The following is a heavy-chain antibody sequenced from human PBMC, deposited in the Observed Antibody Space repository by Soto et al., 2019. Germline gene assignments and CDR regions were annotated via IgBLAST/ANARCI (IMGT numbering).Heavy chain of an antibody. CDR3: AREVQVHTPAFVY. Sequence: QVQLVQSGAEMKKPGSSVKVSCQSSGGTFNTYAMNWVRQAPGQGPEWMGDISPMFGAANYAPKFQGRVTITADESTVTSYMQLISLTSEDTALYFCAREVQVHTPAFVYWGQGTLVTVSS. CDR2: ISPMFGAA. J-gene: IGHJ4*02. CDR1: GGTFNTYA. D-gene: IGHD3-10*01. V-gene: IGHV1-69*19.